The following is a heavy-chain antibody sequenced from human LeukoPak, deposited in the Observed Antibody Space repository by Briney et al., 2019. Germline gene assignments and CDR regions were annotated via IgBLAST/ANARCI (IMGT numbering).Heavy chain of an antibody. J-gene: IGHJ4*02. CDR1: GFTFSYAW. CDR3: ATDPAYCGGDCPAY. V-gene: IGHV3-15*01. D-gene: IGHD2-21*02. Sequence: GGFLRLSCAASGFTFSYAWMTWVRQAPGKGLEWVGRIKSKSDAEITDYAAPVKGRFTISRDESKNTLYLQMNSLKTEDTAVYYCATDPAYCGGDCPAYWGQGTLVTVSS. CDR2: IKSKSDAEIT.